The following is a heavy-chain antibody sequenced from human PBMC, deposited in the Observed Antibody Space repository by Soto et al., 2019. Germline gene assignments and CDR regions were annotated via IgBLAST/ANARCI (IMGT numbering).Heavy chain of an antibody. CDR3: ARQRGYSYGYVEGNWFDP. J-gene: IGHJ5*02. D-gene: IGHD5-18*01. V-gene: IGHV1-18*01. CDR2: IGAYNGNT. CDR1: GYTFTSYG. Sequence: ASVKVSCKASGYTFTSYGISWVRQAPGQGLEWMGWIGAYNGNTNYAQKLQGRVTMTTDTSTSTAYMELRSLRSDDTAVYYCARQRGYSYGYVEGNWFDPWGQGTLVTVSS.